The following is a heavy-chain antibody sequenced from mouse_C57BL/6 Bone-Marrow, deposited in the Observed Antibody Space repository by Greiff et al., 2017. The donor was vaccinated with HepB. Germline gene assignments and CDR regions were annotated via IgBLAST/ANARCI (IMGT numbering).Heavy chain of an antibody. D-gene: IGHD3-1*01. Sequence: VQLKESGEGLVKPGGSLKLSCAASGFTFSSYAMSWVRQTPEKRLEWVAYISSGGDYIYYADTVKGRFTISRDNARNTLYLQMSSLKSEDTAMYYCTRGGYYYAMDYWGQGTSVTVSS. CDR2: ISSGGDYI. V-gene: IGHV5-9-1*02. CDR3: TRGGYYYAMDY. J-gene: IGHJ4*01. CDR1: GFTFSSYA.